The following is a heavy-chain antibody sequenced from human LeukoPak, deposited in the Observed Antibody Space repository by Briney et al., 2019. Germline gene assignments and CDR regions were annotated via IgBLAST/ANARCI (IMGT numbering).Heavy chain of an antibody. Sequence: SSETLSLTCAVSGGSISSSNWWSWVRQPPGKGLEWIGEIYHSGSTNYNPSLKSRVTISVDTSKNQFSLKLSSVTAADTAVYYCARGGSGYYSLWGVPSFDYWGQGTLVTVSS. CDR1: GGSISSSNW. J-gene: IGHJ4*02. CDR2: IYHSGST. D-gene: IGHD3-22*01. CDR3: ARGGSGYYSLWGVPSFDY. V-gene: IGHV4-4*02.